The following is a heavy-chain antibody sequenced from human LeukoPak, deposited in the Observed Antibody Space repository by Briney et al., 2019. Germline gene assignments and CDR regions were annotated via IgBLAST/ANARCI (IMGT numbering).Heavy chain of an antibody. D-gene: IGHD3-16*01. J-gene: IGHJ6*03. CDR2: ISGYNGET. Sequence: ASVKVSCKASGYTFTSSGISWVRQAPGQGLEWMGWISGYNGETNYVQKFLGRVTMTIDSSTSTAYMELRSLRSNDTAVYYCAREEGGNYYYMDVWGKGTTVTVSS. CDR1: GYTFTSSG. V-gene: IGHV1-18*01. CDR3: AREEGGNYYYMDV.